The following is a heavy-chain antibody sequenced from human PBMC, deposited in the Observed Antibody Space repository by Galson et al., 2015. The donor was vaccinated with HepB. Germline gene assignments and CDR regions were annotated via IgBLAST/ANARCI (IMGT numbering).Heavy chain of an antibody. Sequence: QSGAEVKKPGESLKISCKGSGYSFTDYWIVWVRQMPGEGLEWMAIVYSGDSDTRYSPSFQGQVTISADKSITTAYLQWSSLKASDAAMYYCARHSKYYVHDSWGQGTVVTVS. D-gene: IGHD3-10*02. V-gene: IGHV5-51*01. CDR1: GYSFTDYW. J-gene: IGHJ4*02. CDR3: ARHSKYYVHDS. CDR2: VYSGDSDT.